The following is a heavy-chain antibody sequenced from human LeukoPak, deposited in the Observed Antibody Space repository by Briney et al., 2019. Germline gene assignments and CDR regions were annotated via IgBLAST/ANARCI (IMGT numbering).Heavy chain of an antibody. V-gene: IGHV3-23*01. CDR2: VSASESTT. CDR3: ARVAVRAGTDYFDY. J-gene: IGHJ4*02. CDR1: GITFSSYA. D-gene: IGHD6-19*01. Sequence: AGGSLRLSCAASGITFSSYAMNWVRQPPGKGLEWVSGVSASESTTYYADSVKGRFTISRDNSKNTLYLQMNSLRAEDTAVYYCARVAVRAGTDYFDYWGQGTLVTVSS.